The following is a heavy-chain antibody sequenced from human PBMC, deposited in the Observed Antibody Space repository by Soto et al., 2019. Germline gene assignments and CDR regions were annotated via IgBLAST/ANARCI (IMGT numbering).Heavy chain of an antibody. Sequence: SLTCSASGGSITSSSHFWGWVRRPPGKGLEWIGTIYFTGNTYYTPSLKSRLTMSIDTSKNEFSLRLNSVTAADTAVYYCAGQTFTIAAASYGRSNWFDPWGPGTLVTVSS. D-gene: IGHD6-25*01. V-gene: IGHV4-39*01. CDR2: IYFTGNT. CDR3: AGQTFTIAAASYGRSNWFDP. J-gene: IGHJ5*02. CDR1: GGSITSSSHF.